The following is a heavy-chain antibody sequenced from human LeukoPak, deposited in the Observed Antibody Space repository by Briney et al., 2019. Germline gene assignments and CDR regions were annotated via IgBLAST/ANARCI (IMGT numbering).Heavy chain of an antibody. D-gene: IGHD1-20*01. CDR3: ARAGGHYNWNFGDAIDI. CDR2: ISYDGSNE. V-gene: IGHV3-30*04. Sequence: PGGSLRLSCAASGFTFSSYAMHWVRQAPGKGLEWVAVISYDGSNEYYAGSVKGRFTISRDSSKNTLYLQMNSLRAEDTAVYYCARAGGHYNWNFGDAIDIWGQGTMVTASS. CDR1: GFTFSSYA. J-gene: IGHJ3*02.